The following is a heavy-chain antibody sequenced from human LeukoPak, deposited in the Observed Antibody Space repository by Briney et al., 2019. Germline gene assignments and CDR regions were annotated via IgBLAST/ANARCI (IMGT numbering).Heavy chain of an antibody. Sequence: GRSLRLSCAASGFTFSSYAMHWVRQAPGKGLEWVAVISYDGSNKYYADSVKGRFTISRDNAKNSLFLQMNGLRAEDTAVYYCARSMGSGHYYVADYWGQGTLVTVSS. CDR2: ISYDGSNK. V-gene: IGHV3-30-3*01. CDR3: ARSMGSGHYYVADY. CDR1: GFTFSSYA. D-gene: IGHD3-22*01. J-gene: IGHJ4*02.